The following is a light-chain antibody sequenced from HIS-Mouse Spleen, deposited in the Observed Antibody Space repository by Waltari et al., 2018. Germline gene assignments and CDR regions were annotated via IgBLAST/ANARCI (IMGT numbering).Light chain of an antibody. J-gene: IGLJ3*02. Sequence: QSALTQPASVSGSPGPSTTISCTGTSSDVGSYNLVSWYQQHPGKAPKLMIYEGSKRPSGVSNRFSGSKSGNTASLTISGLQAEDEADYYCSSYTSSSTWVFGGGTKLTVL. CDR2: EGS. V-gene: IGLV2-14*02. CDR1: SSDVGSYNL. CDR3: SSYTSSSTWV.